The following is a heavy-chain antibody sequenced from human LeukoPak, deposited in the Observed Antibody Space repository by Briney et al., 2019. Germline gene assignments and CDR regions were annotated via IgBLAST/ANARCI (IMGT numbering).Heavy chain of an antibody. J-gene: IGHJ6*03. D-gene: IGHD3-10*01. CDR1: GYALTGYY. Sequence: GASVKDSCMGSGYALTGYYMRLVAQAPGQGLEWVGWINPNSGGTNSAQKFQGRVTMTRDTSISTAYMEVISLRSDYTSVYYYARARACITMVRDLTNYYFSMDVWGKGTTVTVSS. V-gene: IGHV1-2*02. CDR3: ARARACITMVRDLTNYYFSMDV. CDR2: INPNSGGT.